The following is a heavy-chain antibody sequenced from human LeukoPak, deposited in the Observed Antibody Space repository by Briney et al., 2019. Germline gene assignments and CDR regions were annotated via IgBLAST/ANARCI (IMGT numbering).Heavy chain of an antibody. V-gene: IGHV3-23*01. CDR3: VRDEDLYCMTWYVMDY. Sequence: QTGGSLRLSCSASGLTLTSYGRSWVRQAPGKGLEWVSAITSSGAYTFYADSVKGRLTISRDNSKNTLYLQMNSLRAEDTAIYYCVRDEDLYCMTWYVMDYWGQGTLVTVSS. D-gene: IGHD2-15*01. J-gene: IGHJ4*02. CDR2: ITSSGAYT. CDR1: GLTLTSYG.